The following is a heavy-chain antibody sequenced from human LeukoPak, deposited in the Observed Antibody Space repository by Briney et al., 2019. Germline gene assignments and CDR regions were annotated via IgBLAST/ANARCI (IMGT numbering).Heavy chain of an antibody. CDR2: IYTSGST. D-gene: IGHD1-26*01. CDR1: GGSISSYY. CDR3: ARTMVGATSPRSAFDI. J-gene: IGHJ3*02. Sequence: SETLSLTCTVSGGSISSYYWSWIRQPAGKGLEWIGRIYTSGSTNYNPSLKSRVTMSVDTSKNQFSLKLSSVTAADTAVYYCARTMVGATSPRSAFDIWGQGTMVTVSS. V-gene: IGHV4-4*07.